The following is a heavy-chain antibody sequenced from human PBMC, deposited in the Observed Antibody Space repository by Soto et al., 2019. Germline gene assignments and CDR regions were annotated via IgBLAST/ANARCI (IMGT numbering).Heavy chain of an antibody. J-gene: IGHJ4*02. Sequence: QVQLVESGGGVVQPGRSLRLSCAASGFTFSTYGIHWVRQAPGKGLEWVAVISFDGSNKYYADSVKGRFTISRDNSKNTVYLQMNRLRTEDTAVYYWAKEWAPGSAAYCFDYWCPGTLVTVSS. V-gene: IGHV3-30*18. CDR3: AKEWAPGSAAYCFDY. D-gene: IGHD6-19*01. CDR2: ISFDGSNK. CDR1: GFTFSTYG.